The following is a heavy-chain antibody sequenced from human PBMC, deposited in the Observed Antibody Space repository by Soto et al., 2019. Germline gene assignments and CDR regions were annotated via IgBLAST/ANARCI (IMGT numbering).Heavy chain of an antibody. V-gene: IGHV3-23*01. CDR2: ISGSGGST. CDR1: GFTFSGDA. D-gene: IGHD3-3*01. Sequence: GGSLRLSCAASGFTFSGDAMSWVRQAPGKGLEWVSAISGSGGSTYYADSVKGRFTISRDNSKNTLYLQMNSLRAEDTAVYYCASTNYDFWSGYSLPPDYYYSYLDVWGKGTTVTVSS. CDR3: ASTNYDFWSGYSLPPDYYYSYLDV. J-gene: IGHJ6*03.